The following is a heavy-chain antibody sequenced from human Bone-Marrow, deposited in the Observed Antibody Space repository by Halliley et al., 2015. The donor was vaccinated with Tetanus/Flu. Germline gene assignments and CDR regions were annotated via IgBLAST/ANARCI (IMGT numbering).Heavy chain of an antibody. CDR2: ISSIGTNL. CDR3: VKSSTN. J-gene: IGHJ4*02. Sequence: VPGKGLEWVSEISSIGTNLYYGDSVKGRFTISRDNSNNTLYLQMHSLRADDTAVYYCVKSSTNWGQGTLVTVSS. D-gene: IGHD3-10*01. V-gene: IGHV3-23*01.